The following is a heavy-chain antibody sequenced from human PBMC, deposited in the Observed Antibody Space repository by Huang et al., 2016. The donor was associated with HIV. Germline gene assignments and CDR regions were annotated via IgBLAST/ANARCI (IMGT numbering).Heavy chain of an antibody. J-gene: IGHJ3*02. CDR1: GGSFSGYY. Sequence: QVQLQQWGAGLLKPSETLSLTCAVYGGSFSGYYWSWIRQSPGKGLAWIGEISHSGSTNYNPSLKSRLTISVDTSKNQFSLKLSSVTAADTAVYYCARERMMSWLDDHDAFDIWGQGTMVTVSS. CDR2: ISHSGST. D-gene: IGHD1-1*01. V-gene: IGHV4-34*01. CDR3: ARERMMSWLDDHDAFDI.